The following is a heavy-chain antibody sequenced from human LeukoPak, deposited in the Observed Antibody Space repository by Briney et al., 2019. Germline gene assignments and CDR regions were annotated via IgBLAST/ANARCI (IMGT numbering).Heavy chain of an antibody. D-gene: IGHD3-22*01. Sequence: SETLSLTCTVSGGSMSGFYWNWIRQPAGEGLEWIGRIYNSGTTNYNSSLRSRVIMSLDASKNQFSLKLSSVTAADTAVYYCARSTRTYYYDNSGYYYFDNWGQGNLVTVSS. CDR2: IYNSGTT. CDR3: ARSTRTYYYDNSGYYYFDN. J-gene: IGHJ4*02. V-gene: IGHV4-4*07. CDR1: GGSMSGFY.